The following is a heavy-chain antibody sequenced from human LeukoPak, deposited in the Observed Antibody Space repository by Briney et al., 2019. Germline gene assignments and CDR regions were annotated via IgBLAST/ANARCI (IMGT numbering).Heavy chain of an antibody. CDR1: GGSISSGGYY. Sequence: PSQTLSLTCTVSGGSISSGGYYWSWIRQHPGKGLEWIGYIYYSGSTYYNPSLKSRVTISVDTSKNQFSLKLSSVTAADTAVYYCARVGAYSGSYPFDYWGQGTLVTVSS. CDR2: IYYSGST. J-gene: IGHJ4*02. D-gene: IGHD1-26*01. CDR3: ARVGAYSGSYPFDY. V-gene: IGHV4-31*03.